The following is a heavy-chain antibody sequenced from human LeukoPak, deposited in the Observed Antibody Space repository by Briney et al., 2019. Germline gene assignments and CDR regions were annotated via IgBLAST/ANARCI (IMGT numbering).Heavy chain of an antibody. Sequence: PSQTLSLTCTVSGGSISSGGYYWSWIRQPPGKGLEWIGYIYHSGSTYYNPSLKSRVTISVDRSKNQFSLKLSSVTAADTAVYYCARAEYQLLRTLYWFDPWGQGTLVTVSS. V-gene: IGHV4-30-2*01. CDR2: IYHSGST. CDR1: GGSISSGGYY. J-gene: IGHJ5*02. CDR3: ARAEYQLLRTLYWFDP. D-gene: IGHD2-2*01.